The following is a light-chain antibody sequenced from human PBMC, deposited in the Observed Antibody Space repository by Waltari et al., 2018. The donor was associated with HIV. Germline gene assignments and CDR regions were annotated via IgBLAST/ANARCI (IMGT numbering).Light chain of an antibody. V-gene: IGKV3-15*01. Sequence: EIVMTQSPATLSFSPGERFALSCRASQGISTSLAWYQQKPGQAPRLLIYDASTRATDIPARFSGSGSGTEFTLTISSLQSEDFAIYYCQQYINWPPYTFGQGTKLEI. CDR1: QGISTS. CDR2: DAS. CDR3: QQYINWPPYT. J-gene: IGKJ2*01.